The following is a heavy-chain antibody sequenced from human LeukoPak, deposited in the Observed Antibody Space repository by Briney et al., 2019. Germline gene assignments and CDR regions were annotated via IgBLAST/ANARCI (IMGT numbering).Heavy chain of an antibody. CDR1: GGSISSSSYY. CDR3: ARGDYDILTGYYHPPDY. D-gene: IGHD3-9*01. Sequence: SETLSLTCTVPGGSISSSSYYWGWLRQPPGKGLEWIGSIYYSGSIYYNPSLKSRLTISVDTSKNQFSLKLSSVTAADTAVYYWARGDYDILTGYYHPPDYWGQGTLVTVSS. V-gene: IGHV4-39*07. CDR2: IYYSGSI. J-gene: IGHJ4*02.